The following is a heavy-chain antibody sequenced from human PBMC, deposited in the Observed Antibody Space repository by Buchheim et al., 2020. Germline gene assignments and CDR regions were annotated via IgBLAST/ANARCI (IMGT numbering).Heavy chain of an antibody. V-gene: IGHV1-2*04. D-gene: IGHD3-3*01. CDR2: INPNSGGT. CDR3: ARSGITIFGVVIDNYYYYGMDV. J-gene: IGHJ6*02. CDR1: GYTFTGYY. Sequence: QVQLVQSGAEVKKPGASVKVSCKASGYTFTGYYMHWVRQAPGQGLEWMGWINPNSGGTNYAQKFQGWVTMTRDTSISTAYMELSRMRSDDTAVYYCARSGITIFGVVIDNYYYYGMDVRGQGTT.